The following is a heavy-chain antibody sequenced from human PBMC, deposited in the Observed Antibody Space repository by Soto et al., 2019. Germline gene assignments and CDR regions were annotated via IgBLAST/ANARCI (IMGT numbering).Heavy chain of an antibody. Sequence: AASGFTFSSYSMNWVRQAPGKGLEWVSYISSSSSTIYYADSVKGRFTISRDNAKNSLYLQMNSLRDEDTAVYYCAREYYYDSSGYPDYFDYWGQGTLVTVSS. D-gene: IGHD3-22*01. J-gene: IGHJ4*02. CDR1: GFTFSSYS. CDR3: AREYYYDSSGYPDYFDY. V-gene: IGHV3-48*02. CDR2: ISSSSSTI.